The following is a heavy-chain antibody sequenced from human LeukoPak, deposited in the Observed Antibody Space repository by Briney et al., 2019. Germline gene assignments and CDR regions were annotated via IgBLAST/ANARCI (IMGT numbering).Heavy chain of an antibody. CDR2: IYPGDSDT. CDR3: ARNPHSNGMDV. CDR1: GYTFTTYW. D-gene: IGHD2-15*01. J-gene: IGHJ6*02. Sequence: GESLQISCQGSGYTFTTYWIGWVRQMPGEGLEWMGIIYPGDSDTTYSPSFQGQVTFSADKSISTAYLQWRSLKASDTAMYYCARNPHSNGMDVWGQGTTVTVSS. V-gene: IGHV5-51*01.